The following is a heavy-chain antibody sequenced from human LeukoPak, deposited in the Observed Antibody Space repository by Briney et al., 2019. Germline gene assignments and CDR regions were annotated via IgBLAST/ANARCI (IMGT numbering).Heavy chain of an antibody. CDR2: INPNSGGT. CDR3: ARVLTYRNYYFDY. Sequence: ASVKVSCKASGYTFTGYYMHWVRQAPGQGLEWMGWINPNSGGTNYAQKFQGRVTMTRDTSISTAYMELSRLRSDDTAVYYCARVLTYRNYYFDYWGQGTLVTVSS. D-gene: IGHD4-11*01. J-gene: IGHJ4*02. CDR1: GYTFTGYY. V-gene: IGHV1-2*02.